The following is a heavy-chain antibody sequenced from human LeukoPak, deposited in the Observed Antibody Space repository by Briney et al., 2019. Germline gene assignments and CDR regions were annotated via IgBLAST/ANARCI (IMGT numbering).Heavy chain of an antibody. CDR2: INPNSGGT. Sequence: GASVKVSCKASGYTFTGYYMHWVRQAPGQGLEWMGWINPNSGGTNYAQKFQGRVTMTRDTSISTAYMELSRLRSDDAAVYYCARASGITIFGVVIGTYFDPWGQGTLVTVSS. J-gene: IGHJ5*02. CDR3: ARASGITIFGVVIGTYFDP. D-gene: IGHD3-3*01. CDR1: GYTFTGYY. V-gene: IGHV1-2*02.